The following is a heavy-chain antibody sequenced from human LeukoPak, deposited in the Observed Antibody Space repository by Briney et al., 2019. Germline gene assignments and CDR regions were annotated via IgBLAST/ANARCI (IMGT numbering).Heavy chain of an antibody. CDR1: RGSIRASIRSYY. V-gene: IGHV4-4*09. D-gene: IGHD5-12*01. J-gene: IGHJ4*02. CDR3: ARVPLGYSGAYYFDY. Sequence: SSETLSLTCTVSRGSIRASIRSYYWSWLRQPPGKGLEGIGYISSGGSTNDNPSLRRRVTISGVTSKNQFFLNLSSVSAADTAVYYCARVPLGYSGAYYFDYWGPGTLVTVSP. CDR2: ISSGGST.